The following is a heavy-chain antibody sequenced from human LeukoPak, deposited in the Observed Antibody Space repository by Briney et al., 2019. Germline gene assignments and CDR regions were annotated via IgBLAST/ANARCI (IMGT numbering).Heavy chain of an antibody. Sequence: SVKVSCKASGGIFNDYSISWVRQAPGQGLEWMGRIIPILNVPNYAQKFEGRVTITADKSTNTAYMELSSLKSEDTAVYYCARDHDEVPAAIRYYYYGMDVWGQGTTVTVSS. J-gene: IGHJ6*02. CDR2: IIPILNVP. V-gene: IGHV1-69*04. D-gene: IGHD2-2*01. CDR1: GGIFNDYS. CDR3: ARDHDEVPAAIRYYYYGMDV.